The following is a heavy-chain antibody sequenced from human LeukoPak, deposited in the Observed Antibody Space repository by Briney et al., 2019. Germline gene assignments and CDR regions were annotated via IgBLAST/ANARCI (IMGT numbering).Heavy chain of an antibody. Sequence: SETLSLTCSVSGGSISSYYWSWIQQPAGKGLEWIGRIYTSGSTNYNPSLKGRVTMSVDTSKNQFSLKLSSVTAADTAVYYCARDQPYYYDSSGYYYYYYYMDVWGKGTTVTVSS. CDR1: GGSISSYY. J-gene: IGHJ6*03. V-gene: IGHV4-4*07. CDR2: IYTSGST. CDR3: ARDQPYYYDSSGYYYYYYYMDV. D-gene: IGHD3-22*01.